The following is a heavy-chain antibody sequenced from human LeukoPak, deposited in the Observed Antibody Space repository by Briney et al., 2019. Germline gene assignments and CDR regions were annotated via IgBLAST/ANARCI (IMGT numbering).Heavy chain of an antibody. CDR3: ARQNGLLEWLSGLGHYYMDV. V-gene: IGHV4-4*07. CDR2: IYTSGST. D-gene: IGHD3-3*01. Sequence: SETLSLTCTVSGGSISSYYWSWIRQPAGKGLEWIGRIYTSGSTNYNPSLKSRVTISVDTSKNQFSLKLSSVTAADTAVYYCARQNGLLEWLSGLGHYYMDVWGKGTTVTVSS. CDR1: GGSISSYY. J-gene: IGHJ6*03.